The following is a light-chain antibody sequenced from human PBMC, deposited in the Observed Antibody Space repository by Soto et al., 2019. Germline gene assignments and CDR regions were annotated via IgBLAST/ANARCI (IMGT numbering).Light chain of an antibody. CDR2: DSS. V-gene: IGKV3-15*01. CDR1: ESVSSH. J-gene: IGKJ5*01. Sequence: ELATTQSPATLSESTGKIDTLSCRASESVSSHLAWYQPKPGKAPRLLIYDSSTRATGIPTRFSGSESGTELTITISSLQSEDFAVYHNWQMNFGNGQRLEIK. CDR3: WQMN.